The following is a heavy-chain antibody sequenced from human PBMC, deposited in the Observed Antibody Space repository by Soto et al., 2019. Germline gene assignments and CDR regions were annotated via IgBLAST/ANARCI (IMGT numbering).Heavy chain of an antibody. CDR1: GGTLSRYA. J-gene: IGHJ4*02. CDR3: ARDPPHSSGYDY. D-gene: IGHD3-22*01. CDR2: XXXIXGXA. V-gene: IGHV1-69*13. Sequence: SVKVSCKTSGGTLSRYAISCVRQAPGQGLEXMGGXXXIXGXAXYXXXXQGRVTITADESTSTAYMELSSLRSEDTAVYYCARDPPHSSGYDYWGQGTLVTVSS.